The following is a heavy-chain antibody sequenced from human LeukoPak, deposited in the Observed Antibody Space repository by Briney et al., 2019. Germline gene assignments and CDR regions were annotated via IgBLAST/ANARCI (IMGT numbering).Heavy chain of an antibody. D-gene: IGHD5-18*01. CDR2: ISGSGDAT. CDR3: AKESKYSFGYCFDY. CDR1: GFTFISNA. J-gene: IGHJ4*02. V-gene: IGHV3-23*01. Sequence: GGSLRLSCAASGFTFISNAMSWVRQAPGKGLEWVSAISGSGDATYYVDSVKGRFIISRDNSKNTLYVQMNSLRAEDTAIYYCAKESKYSFGYCFDYWGQGILVTVSS.